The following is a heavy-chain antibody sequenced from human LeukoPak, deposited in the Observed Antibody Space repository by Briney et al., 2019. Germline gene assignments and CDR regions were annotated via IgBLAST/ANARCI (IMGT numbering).Heavy chain of an antibody. J-gene: IGHJ5*02. V-gene: IGHV1-2*02. D-gene: IGHD3-22*01. CDR1: GYTFTGYY. CDR2: INPNSGGT. CDR3: ARDQSLYYYDSSGYYGWFDP. Sequence: ASVKVSCKASGYTFTGYYMHWVRQAPGQGLEWMGGINPNSGGTNYAQKFQGRVTMTRDTSISTAYMELSRLRSDDTAVYYCARDQSLYYYDSSGYYGWFDPWGQGTLVTVSS.